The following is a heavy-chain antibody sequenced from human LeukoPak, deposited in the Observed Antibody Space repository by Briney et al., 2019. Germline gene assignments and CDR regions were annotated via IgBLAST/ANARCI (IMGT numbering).Heavy chain of an antibody. CDR1: GVSISGYY. CDR2: LYPSGHT. V-gene: IGHV4-4*07. J-gene: IGHJ6*03. CDR3: TRVSRIDYGGKPEGDV. D-gene: IGHD4-17*01. Sequence: SETLSLTCTVSGVSISGYYWKWIRQPAGKELEWIVRLYPSGHTNYNPSVESRVTMSLDTSKSQFSLKLNSVTTADTAVYYCTRVSRIDYGGKPEGDVWGKGIVVTVS.